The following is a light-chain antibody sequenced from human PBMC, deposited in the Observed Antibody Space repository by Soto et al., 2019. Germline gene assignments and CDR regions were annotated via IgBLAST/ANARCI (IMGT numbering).Light chain of an antibody. V-gene: IGKV3-20*01. CDR3: QQYADSRT. CDR1: QTVSNNY. Sequence: EILLTQSPGTLSLSPGERATLSCRARQTVSNNYLAWYQQKPGQAPRLFIYGASTWATGIPDRFSGSGSGTDFTLTISRLEPEDFAVYCCQQYADSRTFGQGTKVDIK. J-gene: IGKJ1*01. CDR2: GAS.